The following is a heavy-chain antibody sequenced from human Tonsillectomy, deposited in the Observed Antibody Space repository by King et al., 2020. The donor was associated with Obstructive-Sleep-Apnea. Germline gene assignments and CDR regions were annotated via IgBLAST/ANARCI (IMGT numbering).Heavy chain of an antibody. CDR3: AVVVPPNWFDP. J-gene: IGHJ5*02. CDR1: GGSISSSSYY. Sequence: QLQESGPGLVKPSETLSLTCTVSGGSISSSSYYWGWIRQPPGKGLEWIGSIYYSGSTYYNPSLKSRVTIAVDTSKNQFSLKLSSVTAADTAVYYCAVVVPPNWFDPWGQGTLVTVSS. V-gene: IGHV4-39*01. D-gene: IGHD2-2*01. CDR2: IYYSGST.